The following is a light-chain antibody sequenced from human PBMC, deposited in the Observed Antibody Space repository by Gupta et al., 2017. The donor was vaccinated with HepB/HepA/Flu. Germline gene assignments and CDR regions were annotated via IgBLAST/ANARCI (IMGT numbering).Light chain of an antibody. J-gene: IGLJ2*01. V-gene: IGLV1-47*01. CDR3: AAWDDSLSGQKI. CDR2: RDN. Sequence: QSVLTQPPSASGPPGQRVTISCSGSNSNIGSHYVYWYQQLPGTAPKLLIYRDNQRPSGVPDRFSGSKSGTSASLAISGLRSDDEADYYCAAWDDSLSGQKIFGGGTKLTVL. CDR1: NSNIGSHY.